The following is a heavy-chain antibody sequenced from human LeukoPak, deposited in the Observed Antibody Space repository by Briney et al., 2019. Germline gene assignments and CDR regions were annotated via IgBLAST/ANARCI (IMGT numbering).Heavy chain of an antibody. J-gene: IGHJ6*03. V-gene: IGHV1-2*02. CDR1: GYTFTGYY. CDR2: INPNSGGT. CDR3: ARGGGYGSGSYYNVDYYYYMDV. D-gene: IGHD3-10*01. Sequence: ASVKVSCKASGYTFTGYYMHWVRQAPGQGLEWMGWINPNSGGTNYAQKFQGRVTMTRDTSISTAYMELRRLRYDDTAVYYCARGGGYGSGSYYNVDYYYYMDVWGKGTTVTISS.